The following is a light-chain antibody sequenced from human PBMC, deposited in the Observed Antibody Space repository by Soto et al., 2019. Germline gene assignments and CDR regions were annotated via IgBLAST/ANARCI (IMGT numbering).Light chain of an antibody. CDR2: EVS. CDR1: SSDVGAYNY. V-gene: IGLV2-8*01. J-gene: IGLJ2*01. CDR3: SSYAGSKILL. Sequence: QSALTQPPSASGSPGQSVTISCTGTSSDVGAYNYVSWYQQHPGKAPKLMIYEVSKRPSGVPDRFSGSKSGNTASLTVSGLQAEDDADYYCSSYAGSKILLFGGGTKATVL.